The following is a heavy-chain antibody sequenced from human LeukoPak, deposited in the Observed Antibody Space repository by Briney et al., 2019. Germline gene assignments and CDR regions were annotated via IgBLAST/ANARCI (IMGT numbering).Heavy chain of an antibody. D-gene: IGHD2-15*01. V-gene: IGHV3-23*01. CDR1: GFTFSSYS. J-gene: IGHJ4*02. Sequence: GGSLRLSCAASGFTFSSYSMNWVRQAPGKGLEWVSTISGSGVSTYYADSVKGRFTISRDNSKNTLYLQMNSLRAEDTAVYYCAKRGFCSGGSCYPNSYYFDYWGQGTLVTVSS. CDR2: ISGSGVST. CDR3: AKRGFCSGGSCYPNSYYFDY.